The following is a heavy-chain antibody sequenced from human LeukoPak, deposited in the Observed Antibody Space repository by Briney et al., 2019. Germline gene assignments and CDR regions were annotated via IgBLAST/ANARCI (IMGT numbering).Heavy chain of an antibody. CDR3: ARDPDSFDF. CDR2: INQDGNQE. J-gene: IGHJ4*02. V-gene: IGHV3-7*01. Sequence: GGSLRLSCTASGFTFSDYWMSWVRQAPGKGLEWVTNINQDGNQEYYVDSVKGRFAISRDNAKNSVFLQMNSLSAEDTAVYYCARDPDSFDFWGQGTLVTVSS. D-gene: IGHD3-3*01. CDR1: GFTFSDYW.